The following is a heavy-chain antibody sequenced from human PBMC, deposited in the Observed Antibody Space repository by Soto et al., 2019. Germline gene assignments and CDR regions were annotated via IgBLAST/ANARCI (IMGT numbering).Heavy chain of an antibody. Sequence: EVQLVESGGGLVQPGGSLRLSCAASGFTVSSNYMSWVHQAPGKGLEWVSVIYSGGSTYYADSVKGRFTISRDNSKNTVYLQMNSLRAEDTAVYYCARAWGGSSRPFDYWGQGTLVTVSS. CDR1: GFTVSSNY. CDR3: ARAWGGSSRPFDY. V-gene: IGHV3-66*01. J-gene: IGHJ4*02. CDR2: IYSGGST. D-gene: IGHD2-2*01.